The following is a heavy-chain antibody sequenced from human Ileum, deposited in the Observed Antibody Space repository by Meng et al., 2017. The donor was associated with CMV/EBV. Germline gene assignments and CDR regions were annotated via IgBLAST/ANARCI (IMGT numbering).Heavy chain of an antibody. CDR2: ISSGGTYR. CDR1: GFTFSSYW. D-gene: IGHD2-2*01. CDR3: AREPPDISSSGTSPVSDY. J-gene: IGHJ4*02. V-gene: IGHV3-21*05. Sequence: GESLKISCAASGFTFSSYWMNWIRQGPGKGLEWVSYISSGGTYRHYTDSVEGRFTISRDDANNLLYLQMNSLRAEDTAVYYCAREPPDISSSGTSPVSDYWGQGTLVTVSS.